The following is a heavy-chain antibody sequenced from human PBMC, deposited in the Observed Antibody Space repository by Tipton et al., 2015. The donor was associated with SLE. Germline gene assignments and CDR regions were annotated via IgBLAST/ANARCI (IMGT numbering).Heavy chain of an antibody. Sequence: TLSLTCSVSGDSLSSNNYYWGWIRQPPGQGLGWIGNIFFNGNTYYTPSLKSRATISIDMSRNQFSLRLNFVTAADTAVYYCVRQPPGGGPGYQYDMDVWGQGTAVTVSS. V-gene: IGHV4-39*07. CDR3: VRQPPGGGPGYQYDMDV. J-gene: IGHJ6*02. CDR1: GDSLSSNNYY. D-gene: IGHD1-14*01. CDR2: IFFNGNT.